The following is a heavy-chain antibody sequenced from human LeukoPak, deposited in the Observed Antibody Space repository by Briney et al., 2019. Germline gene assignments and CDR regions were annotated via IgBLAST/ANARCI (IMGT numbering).Heavy chain of an antibody. V-gene: IGHV3-48*04. CDR2: ISSSSSTI. J-gene: IGHJ4*02. CDR3: ARSIAARPDY. CDR1: GFTFSSYS. Sequence: GGSLRLSCAASGFTFSSYSMNWVRQAPGKGLEWVSYISSSSSTIYYADSVKGRFTISRDNAKHSLYLQTNSLRAEDTAVYYCARSIAARPDYWGQGTLVTVSS. D-gene: IGHD6-6*01.